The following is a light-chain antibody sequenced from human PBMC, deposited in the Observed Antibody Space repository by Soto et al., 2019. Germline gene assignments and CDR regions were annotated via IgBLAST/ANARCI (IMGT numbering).Light chain of an antibody. CDR1: SGHSSYA. CDR3: QTWGTGIHV. J-gene: IGLJ1*01. V-gene: IGLV4-69*01. CDR2: LNSDGSH. Sequence: QAVLTQSPSASASLGASVKLTCTLSSGHSSYAIAWHQQQPEKGPRYLMKLNSDGSHSQGDGIPHRFSGSSSGAERYLIISGLQSEDGADYCCQTWGTGIHVFGTGTKLTVL.